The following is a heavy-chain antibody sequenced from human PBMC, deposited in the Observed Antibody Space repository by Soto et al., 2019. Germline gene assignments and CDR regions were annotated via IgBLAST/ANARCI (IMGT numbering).Heavy chain of an antibody. CDR1: GGSISSSNW. CDR2: IYHSGST. J-gene: IGHJ4*02. D-gene: IGHD4-4*01. CDR3: ASLGTTVTTFDY. Sequence: QVQLQESGPGLVKPSGTLSLTCAVSGGSISSSNWWSWLRQPPGEGLEWIGEIYHSGSTNYNPSRKRRVTISVDKPKHLFSLKLSSVSAADTGVYYCASLGTTVTTFDYWGQGTLVTVSS. V-gene: IGHV4-4*02.